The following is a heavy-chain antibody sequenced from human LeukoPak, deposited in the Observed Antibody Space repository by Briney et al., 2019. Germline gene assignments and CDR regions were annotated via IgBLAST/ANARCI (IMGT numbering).Heavy chain of an antibody. J-gene: IGHJ4*02. CDR1: GGSFSGYY. CDR3: ARHSPGAYGSGSYFDRRGRYYFDY. V-gene: IGHV4-34*01. Sequence: SETLSLTCAVYGGSFSGYYWSWIRQPPGKGLEWIGEINHSGSTNYNPSLKSRVTISVDTSKNQFSLKLSSVTAADTAVYYCARHSPGAYGSGSYFDRRGRYYFDYWGQGTLVTVSS. CDR2: INHSGST. D-gene: IGHD3-10*01.